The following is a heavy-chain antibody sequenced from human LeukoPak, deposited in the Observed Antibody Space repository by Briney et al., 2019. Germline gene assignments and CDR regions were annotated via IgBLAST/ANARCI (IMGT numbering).Heavy chain of an antibody. CDR2: INPNSGGT. CDR3: ARERMEGYCSGGSCSAAEPNFDY. CDR1: GYTFTGYY. V-gene: IGHV1-2*02. J-gene: IGHJ4*02. D-gene: IGHD2-15*01. Sequence: ASVKVSCKASGYTFTGYYMHWVRQAPGQGLEWMGWINPNSGGTNYAQKLQGRVTMTTDTSTSTAYMELRSLRSDDTAVYYCARERMEGYCSGGSCSAAEPNFDYWGQGTLVTVSS.